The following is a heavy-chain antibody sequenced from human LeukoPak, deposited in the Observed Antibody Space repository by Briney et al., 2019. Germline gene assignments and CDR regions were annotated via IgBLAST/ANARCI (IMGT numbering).Heavy chain of an antibody. Sequence: SETLSLTCTVSGGSISSSSYYWGWVRQPPGKGLEWIGSIYYSGSTYYNPSLKSRVTISVGTSKNQFSLKLSSVTAADTAVYYCARQTRGIAAAGRGDYWGQGTLVTVSS. CDR1: GGSISSSSYY. J-gene: IGHJ4*02. D-gene: IGHD6-13*01. CDR2: IYYSGST. V-gene: IGHV4-39*01. CDR3: ARQTRGIAAAGRGDY.